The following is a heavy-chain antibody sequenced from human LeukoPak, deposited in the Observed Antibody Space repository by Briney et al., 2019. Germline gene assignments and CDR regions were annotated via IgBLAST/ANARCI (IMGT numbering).Heavy chain of an antibody. V-gene: IGHV3-21*01. D-gene: IGHD6-13*01. J-gene: IGHJ4*02. Sequence: GGSLRLSCAASALTFSRHSMNWVRQAPGKVLETGSSISSNGRYIYYADSVQGRFTISRDNAKNSLYLQMNSLRAEDTALYYCAGSSSYEYWGQGTLVTVTS. CDR1: ALTFSRHS. CDR2: ISSNGRYI. CDR3: AGSSSYEY.